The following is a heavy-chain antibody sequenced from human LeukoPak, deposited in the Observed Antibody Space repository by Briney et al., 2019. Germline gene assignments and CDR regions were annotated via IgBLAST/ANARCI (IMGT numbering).Heavy chain of an antibody. J-gene: IGHJ5*02. D-gene: IGHD4-17*01. CDR3: ARDATGDGDLES. Sequence: GRSLRLSCAASEFTFRNFVMHWVRQAPGKGLEWVSVISYDGSNKYYADSVKGRFTISRDNSKSTLYLQMNSLRSEDTALYYCARDATGDGDLESWGQGTLVTVSP. CDR2: ISYDGSNK. CDR1: EFTFRNFV. V-gene: IGHV3-30*04.